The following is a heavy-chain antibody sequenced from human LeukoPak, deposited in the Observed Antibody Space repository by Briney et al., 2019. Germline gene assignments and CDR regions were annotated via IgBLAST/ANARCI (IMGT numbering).Heavy chain of an antibody. Sequence: SETLSLTCTVSGGSISSYYWSWIRQPPGKGLEWIGYIYYSGSTNYNPSLKSRVTISVDTSKNQFSLKLTSVTAADTTVYYCARVLYSSSWYYFDSWGQGTLVTVSS. CDR3: ARVLYSSSWYYFDS. J-gene: IGHJ4*02. CDR1: GGSISSYY. V-gene: IGHV4-59*01. CDR2: IYYSGST. D-gene: IGHD6-13*01.